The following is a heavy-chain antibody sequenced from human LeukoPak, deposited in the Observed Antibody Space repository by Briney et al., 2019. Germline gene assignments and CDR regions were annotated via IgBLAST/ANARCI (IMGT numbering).Heavy chain of an antibody. D-gene: IGHD2-2*01. CDR3: PKSRSVPAALRFDP. Sequence: GGSLRLSCAASGFTFSSYGMHWVRQAPGKGLEWVAVISYDGSNKYYADSVKGRFTISRDNSKNTLYLQMNSLRAEDTAVYYCPKSRSVPAALRFDPWGQGTLVTVSS. CDR2: ISYDGSNK. J-gene: IGHJ5*02. CDR1: GFTFSSYG. V-gene: IGHV3-30*18.